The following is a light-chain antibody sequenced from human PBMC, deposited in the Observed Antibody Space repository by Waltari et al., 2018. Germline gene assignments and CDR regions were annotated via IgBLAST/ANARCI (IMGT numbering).Light chain of an antibody. J-gene: IGKJ1*01. CDR2: WAS. Sequence: DIVMTQSPDSLAVSLGERATINCKSSQSVISSFNNKNYLTWFQQKAGEPPKLLIYWASTRESGVPERFSGSGSGTDFTLTISGLQAEDVAVYYCQQYSATPPTFGQGTKVEIK. V-gene: IGKV4-1*01. CDR1: QSVISSFNNKNY. CDR3: QQYSATPPT.